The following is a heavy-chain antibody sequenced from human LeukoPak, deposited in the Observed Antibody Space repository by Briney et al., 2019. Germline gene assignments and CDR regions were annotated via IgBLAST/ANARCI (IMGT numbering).Heavy chain of an antibody. CDR2: INHSGST. J-gene: IGHJ1*01. CDR3: ARGRSYCDGDCYSAPEYFQH. CDR1: GGSFSGYY. V-gene: IGHV4-34*01. Sequence: SETLSLTCAVYGGSFSGYYWNWIRQPPGKGLEWIGEINHSGSTNYNPSLKSRVTISVDTSKNQFSLKLSSVTAADTAVYYCARGRSYCDGDCYSAPEYFQHWGQGTLVTVSS. D-gene: IGHD2-21*02.